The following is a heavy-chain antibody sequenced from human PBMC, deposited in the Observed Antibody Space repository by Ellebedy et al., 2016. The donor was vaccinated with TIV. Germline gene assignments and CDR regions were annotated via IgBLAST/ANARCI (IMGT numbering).Heavy chain of an antibody. Sequence: ASVKVSXXASGYTFTNFGIRWVRQAPGQGLEWMGWVSPYNGNTNYAQKFQARVTMTTDTSTSTAYMELRSLRSDDTALYFCARDSDYGGVTNHWYFNLWGRGTLVTVSS. CDR2: VSPYNGNT. V-gene: IGHV1-18*01. J-gene: IGHJ2*01. D-gene: IGHD4-23*01. CDR1: GYTFTNFG. CDR3: ARDSDYGGVTNHWYFNL.